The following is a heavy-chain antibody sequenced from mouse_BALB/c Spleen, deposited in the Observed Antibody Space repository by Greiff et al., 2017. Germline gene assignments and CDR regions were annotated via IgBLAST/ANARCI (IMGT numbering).Heavy chain of an antibody. CDR2: IYPGDGDT. J-gene: IGHJ1*01. D-gene: IGHD1-1*02. Sequence: QVQLQQSGPELVKPGASAKISCKASGYAFSSSWMHWVKQRPGQGLEWIGRIYPGDGDTNYNGKFKGKATLTADKSSSTAYMQLSSLTSVDSAVYFCASSPLHGGFDVWGAGTTVTVSS. CDR1: GYAFSSSW. CDR3: ASSPLHGGFDV. V-gene: IGHV1-82*01.